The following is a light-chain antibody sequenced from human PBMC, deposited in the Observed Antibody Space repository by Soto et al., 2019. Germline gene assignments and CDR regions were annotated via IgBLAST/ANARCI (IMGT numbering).Light chain of an antibody. CDR3: AAWDDSLSGVV. Sequence: QSVLTQPPSASGTPGQRVTISCSGSSSNIGDNYVYWYHQLPGTAPKLLIYKNNQRPSGGPDRFSGSKSGTSASLAISGLRSEDEADYYCAAWDDSLSGVVFGGGTQLTVL. CDR2: KNN. V-gene: IGLV1-47*01. J-gene: IGLJ7*01. CDR1: SSNIGDNY.